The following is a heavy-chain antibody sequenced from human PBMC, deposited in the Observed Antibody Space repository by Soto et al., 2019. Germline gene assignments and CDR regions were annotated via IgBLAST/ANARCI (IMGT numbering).Heavy chain of an antibody. V-gene: IGHV3-13*01. CDR2: IRTAGDT. CDR3: ARGLPAALGVYYYGMDV. Sequence: EVQLVESGGGLVQPGGSLRLSCAASGFTFSNYDLHWVRQATGKGLEWVSAIRTAGDTYYPGSVKGRFTISRENAKNSLYLQMNSLRAEDTAVYYCARGLPAALGVYYYGMDVWGQGTTVTVSS. CDR1: GFTFSNYD. D-gene: IGHD2-2*01. J-gene: IGHJ6*02.